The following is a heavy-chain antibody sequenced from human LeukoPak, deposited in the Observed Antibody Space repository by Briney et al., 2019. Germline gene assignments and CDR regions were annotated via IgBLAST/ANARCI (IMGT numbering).Heavy chain of an antibody. CDR3: ARANTISSSWYRYYFDY. V-gene: IGHV1-18*01. D-gene: IGHD6-13*01. CDR2: ISAYNGNT. J-gene: IGHJ4*02. CDR1: GYTFTSYG. Sequence: ASVKVSCKASGYTFTSYGISWVRQAPGQGLEWMGWISAYNGNTNYAQKLQGRVTMTTDTSTSTAYMGLRSLRSDDTAVYYCARANTISSSWYRYYFDYWGQGTLVTVSS.